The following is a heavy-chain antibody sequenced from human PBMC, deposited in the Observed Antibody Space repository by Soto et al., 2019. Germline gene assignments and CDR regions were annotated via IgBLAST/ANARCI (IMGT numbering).Heavy chain of an antibody. V-gene: IGHV4-59*01. CDR3: ARDTVTTAGDAGDI. CDR1: GGSISRCY. Sequence: QAQLQESGPGLVKPSETLSLTCTVSGGSISRCYWTWIRQPPGKRLEWIGYVYYSGSTNYNPSLERRVTISVDMSKNQFSLELTSVTAAYTAVYYCARDTVTTAGDAGDIWGPGTVVPVSS. J-gene: IGHJ3*02. D-gene: IGHD4-17*01. CDR2: VYYSGST.